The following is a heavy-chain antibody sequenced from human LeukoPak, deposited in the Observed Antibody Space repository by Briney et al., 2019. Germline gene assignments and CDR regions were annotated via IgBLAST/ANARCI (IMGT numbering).Heavy chain of an antibody. D-gene: IGHD1-14*01. V-gene: IGHV4-39*01. J-gene: IGHJ2*01. CDR1: GGSISSSSCY. CDR3: ARGHSKAAWRVPNPRHWYFDL. Sequence: SETLSLTCTVSGGSISSSSCYWGWIRQPPGKGLEWIGSIYYSGSTYYNPSLKSRVTISVDTSKNQFSLKLSSVTAADTAVYYCARGHSKAAWRVPNPRHWYFDLWGRGTLVTVSS. CDR2: IYYSGST.